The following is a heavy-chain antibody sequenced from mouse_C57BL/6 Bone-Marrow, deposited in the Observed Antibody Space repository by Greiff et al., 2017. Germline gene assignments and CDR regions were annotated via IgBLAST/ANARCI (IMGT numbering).Heavy chain of an antibody. V-gene: IGHV1-15*01. Sequence: VQLQQSGAELVRPGASVTLSCKASGYTFTDYEMHWVKQTPVHGLEWIGAIDPEPGGTAYNQKFKGKAILTADKSSSTAYMELRSRTSEDSAVYYCSGYYGTWFAYWGQGTLVTVSA. CDR1: GYTFTDYE. J-gene: IGHJ3*01. CDR3: SGYYGTWFAY. D-gene: IGHD1-2*01. CDR2: IDPEPGGT.